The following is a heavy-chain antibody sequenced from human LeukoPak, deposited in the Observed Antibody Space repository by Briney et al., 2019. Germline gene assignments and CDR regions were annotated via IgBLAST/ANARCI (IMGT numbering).Heavy chain of an antibody. V-gene: IGHV1-24*01. CDR1: GYTLTELS. J-gene: IGHJ4*02. D-gene: IGHD3-3*01. Sequence: HWASVKVSCKVSGYTLTELSMHWVRQAPGKGLEWMGGFDPEDGETIYAQKFQGRVTMTEDTSTDTAYMELSSPRSEDTTVYYCAGFWSGYYFNWGQGTLVTVSS. CDR2: FDPEDGET. CDR3: AGFWSGYYFN.